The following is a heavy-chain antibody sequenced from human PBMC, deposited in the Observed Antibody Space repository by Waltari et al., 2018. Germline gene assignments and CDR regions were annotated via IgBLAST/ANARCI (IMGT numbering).Heavy chain of an antibody. CDR2: INHSGST. V-gene: IGHV4-34*01. D-gene: IGHD6-19*01. CDR1: GGSFSGYY. Sequence: QVQLQQWGAGLLKPSETLSLTCAVYGGSFSGYYWRWIRQPPGKGLEWIGEINHSGSTNYYPSLKIRVTISVATSKYQFSLKLSSVTAADTAVYSCARVPRRVGRLALDYWGQGTLVTVSS. J-gene: IGHJ4*02. CDR3: ARVPRRVGRLALDY.